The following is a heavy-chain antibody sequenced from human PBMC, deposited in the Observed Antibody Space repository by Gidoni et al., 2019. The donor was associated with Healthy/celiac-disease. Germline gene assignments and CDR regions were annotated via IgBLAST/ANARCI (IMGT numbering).Heavy chain of an antibody. Sequence: QVQLVQSGAEVKKPGASVKVSCKASGYTFTSYGISWVRQAPGKGLEWMGWISAYNGNTKHAQKLQSRTTMTTETSTSTVYMELRRRRSDDTAVYYCARETLRGYCSGGSCYGLDYYYYYGMDVWGQGTTVTVSS. CDR2: ISAYNGNT. CDR1: GYTFTSYG. J-gene: IGHJ6*02. V-gene: IGHV1-18*01. D-gene: IGHD2-15*01. CDR3: ARETLRGYCSGGSCYGLDYYYYYGMDV.